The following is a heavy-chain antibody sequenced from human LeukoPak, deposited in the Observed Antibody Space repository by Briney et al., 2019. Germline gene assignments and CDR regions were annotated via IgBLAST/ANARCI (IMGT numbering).Heavy chain of an antibody. CDR2: IRQDGSEK. J-gene: IGHJ4*02. Sequence: PGGSLRLSCAASGFNFNNYWMSWLRQAPGKGLEWVANIRQDGSEKYYVDSVKGRFTISRDNAKNSLYLEMNNLRAEDTAVYYCARRYFDYWGQGTLVTVSS. V-gene: IGHV3-7*03. CDR1: GFNFNNYW. CDR3: ARRYFDY.